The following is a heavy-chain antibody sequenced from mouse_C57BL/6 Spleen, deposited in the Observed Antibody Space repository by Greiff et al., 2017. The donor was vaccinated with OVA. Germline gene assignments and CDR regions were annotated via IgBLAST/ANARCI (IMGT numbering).Heavy chain of an antibody. CDR2: IDPETGGT. V-gene: IGHV1-15*01. Sequence: QVQLQQSGAELVRPGASVTLSCKASGYTFTDYEMHWVKQTPVHGLEWIGAIDPETGGTAYNQKFKGKAILTADKSSSTAYMELRSLTSEDSAVYYGTRPYGSSYPYYFDYWGQGTTLTVSS. CDR1: GYTFTDYE. D-gene: IGHD1-1*01. CDR3: TRPYGSSYPYYFDY. J-gene: IGHJ2*01.